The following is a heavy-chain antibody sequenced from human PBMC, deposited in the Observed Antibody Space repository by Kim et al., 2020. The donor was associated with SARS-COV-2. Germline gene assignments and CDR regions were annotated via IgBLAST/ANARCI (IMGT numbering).Heavy chain of an antibody. CDR2: IIPILGIA. Sequence: SVKVSCKASGGTFSSYAISWVRQAPGQGLEWMGRIIPILGIANYAQKFQGRVTITADKSTSTAYMELSSLRSEDTAVYYCAPLEWAGVGGMDVWGQGTTVTVSS. D-gene: IGHD3-3*01. J-gene: IGHJ6*02. V-gene: IGHV1-69*04. CDR1: GGTFSSYA. CDR3: APLEWAGVGGMDV.